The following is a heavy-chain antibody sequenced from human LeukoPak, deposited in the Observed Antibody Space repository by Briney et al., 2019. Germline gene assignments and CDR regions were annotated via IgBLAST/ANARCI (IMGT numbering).Heavy chain of an antibody. CDR3: AKVERSFLEWYRGSPFDY. V-gene: IGHV3-30*02. CDR2: IRYDGSNK. Sequence: PGGSLRLSCAASGFTFSSYGMHWVRQAPGKGLEWVAFIRYDGSNKYYADSVKGRFTISRDNSKNTLYLQMNSLRAEDTAVYYCAKVERSFLEWYRGSPFDYWGQGTLVTVSS. J-gene: IGHJ4*02. CDR1: GFTFSSYG. D-gene: IGHD3-3*02.